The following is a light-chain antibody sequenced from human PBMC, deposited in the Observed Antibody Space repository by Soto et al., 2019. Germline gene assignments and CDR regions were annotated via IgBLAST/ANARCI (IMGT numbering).Light chain of an antibody. Sequence: DVQMTQSPSSLSASVGDRVTITCRASQSIASFLNWYQQRPGTAPKLLIYATSNLESGVPSRFSGRGSATDFTLSINCLQPEDFATYFCQQTYTMPVTFGQGTRLEMK. CDR2: ATS. J-gene: IGKJ2*01. CDR1: QSIASF. V-gene: IGKV1-39*01. CDR3: QQTYTMPVT.